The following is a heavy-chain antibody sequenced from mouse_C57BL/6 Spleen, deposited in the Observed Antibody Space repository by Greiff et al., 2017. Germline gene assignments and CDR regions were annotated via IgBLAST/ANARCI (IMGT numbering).Heavy chain of an antibody. CDR2: INPNNGGT. CDR3: ARDCFYARDY. Sequence: VQLKQSGPELVKPGASVKISCKASGYTFTDYYMNWVKQSHGKSLEWIGDINPNNGGTSYNQKFKGKATLTVDKSSSTAYMELRSLTSEDSAVYYCARDCFYARDYWGQGTSVTVSS. J-gene: IGHJ4*01. CDR1: GYTFTDYY. V-gene: IGHV1-26*01.